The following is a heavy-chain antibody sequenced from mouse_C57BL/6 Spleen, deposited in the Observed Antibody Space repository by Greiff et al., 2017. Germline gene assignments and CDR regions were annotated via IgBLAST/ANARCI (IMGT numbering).Heavy chain of an antibody. CDR2: IDPNSGGT. CDR3: ARAKDPTVVARFDY. V-gene: IGHV1-72*01. D-gene: IGHD1-1*01. Sequence: QVQLKQSGAELVKPGASVKLSCKASGYTFTSYWMHWVKQRPGRGLEWIGRIDPNSGGTKYNEKFKSKATLTVDKPSSTAYMQLSSLTSEDSAVYYCARAKDPTVVARFDYWGQGTTLTVSS. J-gene: IGHJ2*01. CDR1: GYTFTSYW.